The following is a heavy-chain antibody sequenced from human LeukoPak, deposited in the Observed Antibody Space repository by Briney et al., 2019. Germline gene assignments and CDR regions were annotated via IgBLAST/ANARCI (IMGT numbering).Heavy chain of an antibody. CDR3: ARQRYSSRFDP. D-gene: IGHD6-13*01. J-gene: IGHJ5*02. CDR1: GFTFSSYW. CDR2: IKQDGSEK. Sequence: GGSLRLSCAASGFTFSSYWMSWVRQASGKGLEWVANIKQDGSEKYYVDSVKGRFTISRDNAKNSLYLQMNSLRAEDTAVYYCARQRYSSRFDPWGQGTLVTVSS. V-gene: IGHV3-7*03.